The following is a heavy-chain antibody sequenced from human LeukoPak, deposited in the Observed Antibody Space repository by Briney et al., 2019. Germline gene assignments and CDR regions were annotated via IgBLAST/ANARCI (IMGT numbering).Heavy chain of an antibody. CDR3: ARDYHNKGHDY. J-gene: IGHJ4*02. Sequence: GGSLRLSCAASGLTLSDCYMSWIRQAPGKGLECVAYIYPGGGVIYYAGSVKGRSTIFRDNTKNSLYLQMSSLRAEDTAIYYCARDYHNKGHDYWGPGTLVTVSS. D-gene: IGHD2/OR15-2a*01. V-gene: IGHV3-11*01. CDR1: GLTLSDCY. CDR2: IYPGGGVI.